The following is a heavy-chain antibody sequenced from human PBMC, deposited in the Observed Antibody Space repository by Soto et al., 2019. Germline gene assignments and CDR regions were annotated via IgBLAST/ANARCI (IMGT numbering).Heavy chain of an antibody. V-gene: IGHV3-23*01. CDR2: ISGSGGST. CDR3: AKDQTIKFGGALVIQYYGMDV. Sequence: SGGSLRLSCAASGFTFSSYAMSWVRQAPGKGLEWVSAISGSGGSTYYADSVKGRFTISRDNSKNTLYLQMNSLRAGDTAVYYCAKDQTIKFGGALVIQYYGMDVWGQGTTVTVSS. CDR1: GFTFSSYA. D-gene: IGHD3-16*02. J-gene: IGHJ6*02.